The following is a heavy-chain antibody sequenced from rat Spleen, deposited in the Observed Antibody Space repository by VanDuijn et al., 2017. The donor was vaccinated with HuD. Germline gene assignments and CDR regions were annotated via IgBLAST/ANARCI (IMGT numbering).Heavy chain of an antibody. D-gene: IGHD2-2*01. CDR3: EGAGYLRDWDFDF. CDR2: ISPSGVT. CDR1: GFTFRNFD. Sequence: EVQLVESGGGLVQPGRSLKLSCEASGFTFRNFDMAWVRQAPTKGLEWVASISPSGVTYYRDSVKGRFNISRDNAKNTLFLQMDSLRSEDTATYYSEGAGYLRDWDFDFGGLGTMVSVSS. V-gene: IGHV5S13*01. J-gene: IGHJ1*01.